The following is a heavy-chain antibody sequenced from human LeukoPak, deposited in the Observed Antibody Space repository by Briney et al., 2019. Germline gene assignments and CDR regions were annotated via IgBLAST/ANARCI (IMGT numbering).Heavy chain of an antibody. CDR2: INTDGTST. CDR3: ASDLGGSYEF. D-gene: IGHD1-26*01. Sequence: GGSLRLSCAASGFTFSTSWMHWVRQAPGRGLVWVSLINTDGTSTAYAGSVKGRFNISRDNAKNTLYLQMNSLGAEDTAVYYCASDLGGSYEFWGQGTLVTVSS. J-gene: IGHJ4*02. CDR1: GFTFSTSW. V-gene: IGHV3-74*01.